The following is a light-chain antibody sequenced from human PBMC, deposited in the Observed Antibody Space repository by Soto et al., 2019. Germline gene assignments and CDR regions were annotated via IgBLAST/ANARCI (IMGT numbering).Light chain of an antibody. CDR1: QSISSW. CDR3: QQYNAYSQTWT. J-gene: IGKJ1*01. V-gene: IGKV1-5*01. Sequence: DIQMTQSPSTLSASVGDRVTITCRASQSISSWLAWYQQKPGKAPEILIYDASNLGSGVPSRFSGSGSGTEFTLTISSLQPDDFATYYCQQYNAYSQTWTFGQGTKVEIK. CDR2: DAS.